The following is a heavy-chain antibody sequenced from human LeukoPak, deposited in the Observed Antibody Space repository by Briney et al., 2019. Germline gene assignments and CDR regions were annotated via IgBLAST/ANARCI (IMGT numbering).Heavy chain of an antibody. Sequence: NASETLSLTCTVYGGPISRSNFFWGWIRQPPGKGLEWLGRIYYRGNTYYNPSLKRRLTIAVDTSRNQFSLKMSSVTAADTAVYYCAAVGENGSYSPFDYWGQGTLVTVSS. CDR3: AAVGENGSYSPFDY. D-gene: IGHD2-15*01. V-gene: IGHV4-39*01. CDR1: GGPISRSNFF. CDR2: IYYRGNT. J-gene: IGHJ4*02.